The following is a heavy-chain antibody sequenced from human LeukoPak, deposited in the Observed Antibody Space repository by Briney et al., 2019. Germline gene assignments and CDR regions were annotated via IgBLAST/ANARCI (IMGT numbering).Heavy chain of an antibody. J-gene: IGHJ4*02. CDR3: ARMEMATIGAIDY. D-gene: IGHD5-24*01. CDR1: GGTFSSYA. CDR2: IIPIFGTA. Sequence: SVKVSCKASGGTFSSYAISWVRQAPGQGLEWMGGIIPIFGTANYAQKFQGRVTVTADKSTSTAYMELSSLRSEDTAVYYCARMEMATIGAIDYWGQGTLVTVSS. V-gene: IGHV1-69*06.